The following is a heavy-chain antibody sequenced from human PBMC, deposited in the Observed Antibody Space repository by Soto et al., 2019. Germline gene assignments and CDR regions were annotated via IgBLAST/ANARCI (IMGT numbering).Heavy chain of an antibody. CDR1: GFTFKNYV. J-gene: IGHJ4*02. CDR2: IWFDGSNR. Sequence: PGGSLRLSCEASGFTFKNYVMHWVRQAPGKGLEWVAVIWFDGSNRLYADSVKGRFIISRDNSENTLSLQMNSLGAEDTAVYYCAKVSGPLGSYYGSGSSDFDYWGQGTLVTVSS. D-gene: IGHD3-10*01. V-gene: IGHV3-33*06. CDR3: AKVSGPLGSYYGSGSSDFDY.